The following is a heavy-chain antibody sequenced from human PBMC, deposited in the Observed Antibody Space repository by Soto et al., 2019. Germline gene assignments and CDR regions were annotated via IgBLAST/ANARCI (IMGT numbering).Heavy chain of an antibody. CDR3: ARDPGVYGGNGGFDY. V-gene: IGHV4-59*01. CDR2: ICYSGST. Sequence: SETLSLTGTVSGGSNGSYCWSWIRQPPGKGLEWIGYICYSGSTNYNTSLNRRVTISVDTSKNQFSLQLSSVTAADTAVYYCARDPGVYGGNGGFDYCGQGTLVTLSS. J-gene: IGHJ4*02. CDR1: GGSNGSYC. D-gene: IGHD2-15*01.